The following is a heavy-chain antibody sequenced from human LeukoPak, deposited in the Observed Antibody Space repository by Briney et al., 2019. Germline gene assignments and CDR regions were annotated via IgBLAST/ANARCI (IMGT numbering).Heavy chain of an antibody. CDR3: AKEGGYSGYADY. CDR1: GFAFSGSA. J-gene: IGHJ4*02. V-gene: IGHV3-73*01. D-gene: IGHD5-12*01. Sequence: PGGTLRLSCEASGFAFSGSAMHWVRQASGKGLEWLGRIRTISNTYATTYAASVRGRFTISRDDSKNTLYLQMNSLRAGDTAVYYCAKEGGYSGYADYWGQGTLVPVSS. CDR2: IRTISNTYAT.